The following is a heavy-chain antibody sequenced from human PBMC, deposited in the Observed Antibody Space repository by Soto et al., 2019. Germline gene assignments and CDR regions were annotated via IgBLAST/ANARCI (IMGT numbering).Heavy chain of an antibody. CDR2: INPSGGST. V-gene: IGHV1-46*01. CDR3: ARITYYYDSSGYSDY. J-gene: IGHJ4*02. Sequence: ASVKVSCKASGYTFTSYYMHWVRQAPGQGLEWMGIINPSGGSTSYAQKFQGRVTMTRDTSTSTVYMELSSLRSEDTAVYYCARITYYYDSSGYSDYWGQGTLVTVSS. CDR1: GYTFTSYY. D-gene: IGHD3-22*01.